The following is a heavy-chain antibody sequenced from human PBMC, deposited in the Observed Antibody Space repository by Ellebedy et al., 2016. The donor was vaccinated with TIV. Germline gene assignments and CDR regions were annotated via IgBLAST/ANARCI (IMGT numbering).Heavy chain of an antibody. Sequence: GESLKISCAASGFTFSNYCMSWVRPAPGKGLEWVANIKQGGSEIHYADSVKGRFTISRDNAKSSLYLQMNSVRAEDTAVYYCAREAISYAKSGYYFDSWGQGTLVTVSS. V-gene: IGHV3-7*01. J-gene: IGHJ4*02. CDR3: AREAISYAKSGYYFDS. CDR1: GFTFSNYC. CDR2: IKQGGSEI. D-gene: IGHD3-16*01.